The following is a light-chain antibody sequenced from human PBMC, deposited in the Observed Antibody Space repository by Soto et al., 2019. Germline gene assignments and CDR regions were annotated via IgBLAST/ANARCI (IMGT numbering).Light chain of an antibody. CDR2: DAS. Sequence: DIQMTQSPSSLSASVGDRVTITCQASQNINNYLNWYQQKPGRAPKLLIYDASNLEAGVPSRFRGSGSGTDFTLTSSSLQPEDFATYYCQQSYSTPQTFGQGTKVDIK. J-gene: IGKJ1*01. CDR1: QNINNY. V-gene: IGKV1-39*01. CDR3: QQSYSTPQT.